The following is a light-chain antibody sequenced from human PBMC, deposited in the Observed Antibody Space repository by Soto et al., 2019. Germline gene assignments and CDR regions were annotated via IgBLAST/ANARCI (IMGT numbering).Light chain of an antibody. CDR1: QTLRRTY. CDR2: GAS. CDR3: HQYDIAPQT. Sequence: EIVLMQSPGISALSPGERVTLPFKASQTLRRTYIAWYQQKLGQAPRVVIYGASNRATGIPDRFSGSGSGTDFSLTISRLEPEDFAVYYCHQYDIAPQTFGRGTKVDIK. V-gene: IGKV3-20*01. J-gene: IGKJ2*01.